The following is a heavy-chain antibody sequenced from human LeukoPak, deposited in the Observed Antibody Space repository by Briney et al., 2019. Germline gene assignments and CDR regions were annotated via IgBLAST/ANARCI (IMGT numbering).Heavy chain of an antibody. CDR1: GFTFSSYS. CDR2: ISSSSSYI. J-gene: IGHJ6*02. CDR3: ASPTGFGELSSPYYYYGMDV. D-gene: IGHD3-10*01. Sequence: PGGSLGLSCAASGFTFSSYSMNWVRQAPGKGLEWVSSISSSSSYIYYADSVKGRFTISRDNAKNSLYLQMNSLRAEDTAVCYCASPTGFGELSSPYYYYGMDVWGQGTTVTVSS. V-gene: IGHV3-21*01.